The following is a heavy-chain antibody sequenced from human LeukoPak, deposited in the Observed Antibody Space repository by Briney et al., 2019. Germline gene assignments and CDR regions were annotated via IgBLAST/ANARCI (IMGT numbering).Heavy chain of an antibody. CDR2: ISYDGSNK. J-gene: IGHJ4*02. V-gene: IGHV3-30*04. Sequence: GGSLRLSCAASGFTFSSYALHWVRQAPGKGLEWVAFISYDGSNKYYADSVKGRFTISRDNSKNTLYLQMNSLRAEDTAVYYCARSTGNYDSSGYYLDYWGQGTLVTVSS. CDR1: GFTFSSYA. D-gene: IGHD3-22*01. CDR3: ARSTGNYDSSGYYLDY.